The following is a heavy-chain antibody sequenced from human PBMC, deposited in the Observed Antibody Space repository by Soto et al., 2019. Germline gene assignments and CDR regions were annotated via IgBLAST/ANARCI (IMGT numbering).Heavy chain of an antibody. J-gene: IGHJ4*02. Sequence: GGSLRLSCAASGFTFSSYAMHWVRQAPGKGLEWVAVISYDGSNKYYADSVKGRFTISRDNSKNTLYLQMNSLRAEDTAVYYCARLASSGWYVDYWGQGTLVTVSS. CDR1: GFTFSSYA. CDR2: ISYDGSNK. D-gene: IGHD6-19*01. V-gene: IGHV3-30-3*01. CDR3: ARLASSGWYVDY.